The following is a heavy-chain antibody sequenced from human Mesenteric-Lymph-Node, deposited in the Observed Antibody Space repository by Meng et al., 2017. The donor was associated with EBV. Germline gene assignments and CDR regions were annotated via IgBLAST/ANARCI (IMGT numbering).Heavy chain of an antibody. D-gene: IGHD3-3*01. V-gene: IGHV4-39*07. CDR1: GGFISRSGFN. CDR3: AGRGFYTLFDY. CDR2: VSYSATT. Sequence: LQLQASGPGLVKPSETLSLTCTVSGGFISRSGFNWGWIRQPPGKGLEWIGRVSYSATTSYNPSLRSRVSMSADTSKNQFSLSLTSLTAADTSIYYCAGRGFYTLFDYWGQGTLVTVSS. J-gene: IGHJ4*02.